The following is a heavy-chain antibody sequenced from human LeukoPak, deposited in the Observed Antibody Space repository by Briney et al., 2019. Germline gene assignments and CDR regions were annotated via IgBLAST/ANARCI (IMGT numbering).Heavy chain of an antibody. V-gene: IGHV3-43*02. D-gene: IGHD3-22*01. Sequence: PGGSLRLSCAASGFTFEDYAMHWVRQAPGKGLEWVSFVAGDGSSTYYADSVKGRFTISRDNSKNSLYLQMNCLRIEDTALYYCAKDRDTTGYEHWGQGTLVTVSS. CDR3: AKDRDTTGYEH. J-gene: IGHJ1*01. CDR1: GFTFEDYA. CDR2: VAGDGSST.